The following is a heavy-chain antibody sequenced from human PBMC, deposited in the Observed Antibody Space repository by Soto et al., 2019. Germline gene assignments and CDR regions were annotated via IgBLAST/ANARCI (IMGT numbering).Heavy chain of an antibody. CDR1: GYTFTSYD. V-gene: IGHV1-2*04. D-gene: IGHD3-10*01. CDR3: ARDWVNGSGLYYGMDV. Sequence: ASVKVSCKASGYTFTSYDINWVRQAPGQGLEWMGWINPNSGGTNYAQKFQGWVTMTRDTSISTAYMELSRLRSDDTAVYYCARDWVNGSGLYYGMDVWGQGTTVTVSS. CDR2: INPNSGGT. J-gene: IGHJ6*02.